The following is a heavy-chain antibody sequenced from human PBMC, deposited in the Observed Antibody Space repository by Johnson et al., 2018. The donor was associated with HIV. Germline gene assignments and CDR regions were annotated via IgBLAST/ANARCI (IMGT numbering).Heavy chain of an antibody. J-gene: IGHJ3*02. Sequence: VQLVESGGGLVQPGGSLRLSCAASGFTVSSNYMSWVRQAPGKGLEWVSVIYSGGSTYYADSVKGRFTISRDNYKNTLYLQMNSLRIEDSGSYYCAKDGDYGDGPDGTKGAFDIWCQGTMVTVSS. CDR2: IYSGGST. CDR3: AKDGDYGDGPDGTKGAFDI. CDR1: GFTVSSNY. D-gene: IGHD5-24*01. V-gene: IGHV3-66*02.